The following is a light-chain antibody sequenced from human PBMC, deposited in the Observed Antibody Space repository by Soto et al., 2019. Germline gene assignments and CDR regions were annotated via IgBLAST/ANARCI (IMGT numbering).Light chain of an antibody. V-gene: IGKV1-5*01. CDR1: QRISSW. CDR2: DAS. CDR3: QQYNSYSRT. Sequence: DIQMTQSPSTLSASVGDRVTITCRASQRISSWLAWYQQKPWKAPKLLIYDASSLESGVPSRFRGSGSGTEFTLTISSLQSDDFATYYCQQYNSYSRTFGQGTKVEIK. J-gene: IGKJ1*01.